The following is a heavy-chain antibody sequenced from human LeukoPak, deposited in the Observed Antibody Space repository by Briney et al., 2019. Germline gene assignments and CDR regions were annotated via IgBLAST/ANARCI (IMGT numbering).Heavy chain of an antibody. D-gene: IGHD4-17*01. CDR3: ARMTTGHDF. V-gene: IGHV4-34*01. CDR2: VNHSGYT. CDR1: GTSFSSYY. Sequence: SGTLSLTCAGSGTSFSSYYWSWIRQPPGKGLEGIGEVNHSGYTNDNPSLKSRGTISVDTSKNQFSLRLRSVTAPDTAVYFCARMTTGHDFWGKGTLVTVSS. J-gene: IGHJ4*02.